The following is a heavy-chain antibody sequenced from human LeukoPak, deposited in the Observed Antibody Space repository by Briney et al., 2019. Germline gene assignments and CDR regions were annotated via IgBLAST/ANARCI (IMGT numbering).Heavy chain of an antibody. D-gene: IGHD2-2*01. V-gene: IGHV3-74*01. CDR3: ASSALGYCSSSSCYAGPDY. Sequence: GGSLRLSCAASGFTFSNYWMHWVRQAPGKGLVWVSRINSDGSSTNYADSVKGRFTISRDNAKNTLYLQMNSLRAEDTAVYYCASSALGYCSSSSCYAGPDYWGQGTLATVSS. CDR1: GFTFSNYW. J-gene: IGHJ4*02. CDR2: INSDGSST.